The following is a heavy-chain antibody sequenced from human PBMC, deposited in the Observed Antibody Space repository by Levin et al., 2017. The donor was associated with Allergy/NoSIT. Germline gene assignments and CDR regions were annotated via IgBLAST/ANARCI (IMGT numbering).Heavy chain of an antibody. CDR1: GGSFSSYY. V-gene: IGHV4-59*12. CDR2: IYYTGST. CDR3: AREPDKVGLDVFDI. Sequence: PGGSLRLSCTVSGGSFSSYYWSWIRQPPGKGLEWIGYIYYTGSTTYNPSLESRVTLSIDTSKKQVSLKLKSVTAADTAVYYCAREPDKVGLDVFDIWGQGKMVIVSS. J-gene: IGHJ3*02. D-gene: IGHD2-2*01.